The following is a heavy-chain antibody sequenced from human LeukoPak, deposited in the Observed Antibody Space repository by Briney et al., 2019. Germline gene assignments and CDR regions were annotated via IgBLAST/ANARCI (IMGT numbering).Heavy chain of an antibody. D-gene: IGHD1-26*01. CDR3: AKDGGGTDFDY. V-gene: IGHV3-30*02. CDR2: ISYDGSNE. Sequence: GGSLRLSCAVSGFTFSRNGMHWVRQAPGKGPEWVTFISYDGSNEYYADSVKGRFTISRYNSKNTLYLQMNSLRVEDTAVYYCAKDGGGTDFDYWGQGTLVTVSS. CDR1: GFTFSRNG. J-gene: IGHJ4*02.